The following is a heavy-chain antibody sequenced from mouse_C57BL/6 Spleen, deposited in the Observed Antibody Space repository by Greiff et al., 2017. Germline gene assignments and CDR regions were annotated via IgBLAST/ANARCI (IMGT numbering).Heavy chain of an antibody. CDR2: ISDGGSYT. CDR1: GFTFSSYA. J-gene: IGHJ3*01. Sequence: EVKLVESGGGLVKPGGSLKLSCAASGFTFSSYAMSWVRQTPEKRLEWVATISDGGSYTYYPDNVKGRFTISRDNAKNNLYLQMSHLKSEDTAMYYCAREGDYGSSYPLAYWGQGTLVTVSA. D-gene: IGHD1-1*01. V-gene: IGHV5-4*01. CDR3: AREGDYGSSYPLAY.